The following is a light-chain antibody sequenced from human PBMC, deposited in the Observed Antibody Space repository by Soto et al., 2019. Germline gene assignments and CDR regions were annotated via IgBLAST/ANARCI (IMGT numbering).Light chain of an antibody. CDR1: SSDVGFYNA. J-gene: IGLJ1*01. CDR2: EVR. V-gene: IGLV2-14*01. Sequence: QSVLTQPASLSGSPGQSITISCTGTSSDVGFYNAVSWYQKYPGKAPKLIIYEVRNRPSGVSNRFSGSKSGNTASLTISGLQAEDESEYYCSSYTTESPLVFGGGTKVTVL. CDR3: SSYTTESPLV.